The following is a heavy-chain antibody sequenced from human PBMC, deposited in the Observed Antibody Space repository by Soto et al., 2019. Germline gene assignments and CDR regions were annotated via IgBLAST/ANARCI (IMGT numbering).Heavy chain of an antibody. CDR2: IYSGGST. V-gene: IGHV3-53*02. J-gene: IGHJ6*02. CDR3: ARGRGVSPPNYYYGMDV. Sequence: VQLVETGGGLIQPGGSLRLSCAASGFTVSSNYMSWVRQAPGKGLEWVSVIYSGGSTYYADSVKGRFTISRDNSKNTLYHQMNSLSAEDTVVYYCARGRGVSPPNYYYGMDVWGQGTTVTVSS. CDR1: GFTVSSNY. D-gene: IGHD3-10*01.